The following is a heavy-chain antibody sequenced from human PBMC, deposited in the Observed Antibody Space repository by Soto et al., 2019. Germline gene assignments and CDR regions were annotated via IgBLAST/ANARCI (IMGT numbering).Heavy chain of an antibody. Sequence: LGGSLRLSCAASGFTFSGSAMHWVRQASGKGLEWVGRIRSKANSYATAYAASVKGRFTISRDDSKNTAYPQMNSLKTEDTAVYYCTRHRDYVWGSYRYMAHLFDYWGQGTLVTVSS. CDR2: IRSKANSYAT. J-gene: IGHJ4*02. CDR3: TRHRDYVWGSYRYMAHLFDY. V-gene: IGHV3-73*01. CDR1: GFTFSGSA. D-gene: IGHD3-16*02.